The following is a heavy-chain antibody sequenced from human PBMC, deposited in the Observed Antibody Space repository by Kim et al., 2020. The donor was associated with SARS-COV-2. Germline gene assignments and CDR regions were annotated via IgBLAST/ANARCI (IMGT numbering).Heavy chain of an antibody. V-gene: IGHV3-13*01. D-gene: IGHD6-25*01. Sequence: GGSLRLSCAASGFTFSSYDFHWVRQVTGKGLEWVSAIGTGGDTYYPGSVKGRFTISRENAKNSLYLQMNSLRAVDTAVYYCAREGRDYSSGWNDWYFDLWGRGTLVTVSS. CDR1: GFTFSSYD. CDR2: IGTGGDT. CDR3: AREGRDYSSGWNDWYFDL. J-gene: IGHJ2*01.